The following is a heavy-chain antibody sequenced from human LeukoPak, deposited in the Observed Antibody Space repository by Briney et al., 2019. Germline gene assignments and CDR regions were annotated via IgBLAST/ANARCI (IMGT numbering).Heavy chain of an antibody. CDR3: ARDAYSSSRLDY. J-gene: IGHJ4*02. CDR1: GYSFIDYY. V-gene: IGHV1-18*04. CDR2: INTYNGNT. Sequence: ASMKVSCKTSGYSFIDYYLHWVRQAPGQGLEWMGWINTYNGNTNYAQNLQGRVTMTTDTSTNTAYMELRSLRSDDTAMYYCARDAYSSSRLDYWGQGSLVTVSS. D-gene: IGHD6-13*01.